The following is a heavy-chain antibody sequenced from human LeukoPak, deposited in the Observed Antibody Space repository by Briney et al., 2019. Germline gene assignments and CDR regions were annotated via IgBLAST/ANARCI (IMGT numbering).Heavy chain of an antibody. CDR2: INPNSGGT. J-gene: IGHJ6*02. Sequence: ASVTVSCKASGYTFTGYYMHWVRQAPGQGLEWMGWINPNSGGTNYAQKFQGRVTMTRGTSISTAYMELSRLRSDDTAVYYCAREASDGDYDRLYYGMDVWGQGTTVTVSS. D-gene: IGHD4-17*01. V-gene: IGHV1-2*02. CDR3: AREASDGDYDRLYYGMDV. CDR1: GYTFTGYY.